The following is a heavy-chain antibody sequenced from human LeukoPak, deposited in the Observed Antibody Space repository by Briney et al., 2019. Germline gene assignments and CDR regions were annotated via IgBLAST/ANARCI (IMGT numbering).Heavy chain of an antibody. Sequence: SETLSLTCAVYGGSFSGYYWSWIRQPPGKGLEWIGEIDHSGSTNYNPSLKSRVTISVDTSKNQFSLKLSSVTAADTAVYYCARGRQLVLLRKRNWFDPWGQGTLVTVS. V-gene: IGHV4-34*01. D-gene: IGHD6-13*01. CDR3: ARGRQLVLLRKRNWFDP. CDR1: GGSFSGYY. CDR2: IDHSGST. J-gene: IGHJ5*02.